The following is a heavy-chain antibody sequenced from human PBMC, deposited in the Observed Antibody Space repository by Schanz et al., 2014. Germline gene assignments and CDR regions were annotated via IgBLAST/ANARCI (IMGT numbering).Heavy chain of an antibody. CDR1: GFTFSSYA. J-gene: IGHJ6*02. CDR2: ISGGGGTR. CDR3: AKDSCSSTTCYGYGMDV. V-gene: IGHV3-23*04. D-gene: IGHD2-2*01. Sequence: EVQLVESGGGLVQPGGSLRLSCAASGFTFSSYAMSWVRQAPGKGLEWVSGISGGGGTRNYADSVKGRFTVFRDNSKRTLYLEINDPRAEDTAVYYCAKDSCSSTTCYGYGMDVWGQGSTVTVSS.